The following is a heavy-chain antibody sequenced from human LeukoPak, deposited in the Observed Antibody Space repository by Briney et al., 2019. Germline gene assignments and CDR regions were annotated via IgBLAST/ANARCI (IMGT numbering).Heavy chain of an antibody. V-gene: IGHV1-46*01. J-gene: IGHJ4*02. CDR1: GYTFTGYY. CDR3: ASPMTRYFDWYY. D-gene: IGHD3-9*01. Sequence: ASVKVSCEASGYTFTGYYMHWVRQAPGQGLEWMGIINPSGGSTSYAQKFQGRVTMTRDTSTSTVYMELSSLRSEDTAVYYCASPMTRYFDWYYWGQGTLVTVSS. CDR2: INPSGGST.